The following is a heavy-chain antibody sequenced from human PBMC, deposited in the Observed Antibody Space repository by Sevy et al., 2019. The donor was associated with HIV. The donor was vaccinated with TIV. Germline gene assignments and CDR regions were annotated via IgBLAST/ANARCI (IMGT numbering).Heavy chain of an antibody. J-gene: IGHJ6*02. D-gene: IGHD3-3*01. V-gene: IGHV4-39*01. CDR1: GGSISSSSYY. CDR3: ARGNPPYYDFWSGYFAPGNYYYGMDV. CDR2: IYYSGST. Sequence: SETLSLTCTVSGGSISSSSYYWGWIRQPPGKGQEWIGSIYYSGSTYYNPSLKSRVTISVDTSKNQFSLKLSSVTAADTAVYYCARGNPPYYDFWSGYFAPGNYYYGMDVWGQGTTVTVSS.